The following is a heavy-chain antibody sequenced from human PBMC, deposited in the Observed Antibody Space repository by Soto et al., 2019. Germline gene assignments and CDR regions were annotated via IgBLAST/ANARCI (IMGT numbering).Heavy chain of an antibody. CDR2: IYYSGST. J-gene: IGHJ4*02. D-gene: IGHD6-19*01. CDR1: GGSISSYY. CDR3: ARRNWNSGWYCGYYIDY. V-gene: IGHV4-59*01. Sequence: SETRSLTCTVSGGSISSYYWSWIRQPPGKGLEWIGYIYYSGSTNYNPSLKSRVTISVDTSKNQFSLKLSSVTAADTAVYYDARRNWNSGWYCGYYIDYWGQGTLVTVSS.